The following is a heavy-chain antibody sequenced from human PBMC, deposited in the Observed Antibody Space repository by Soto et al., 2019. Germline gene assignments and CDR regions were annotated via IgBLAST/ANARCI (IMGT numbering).Heavy chain of an antibody. V-gene: IGHV3-53*04. D-gene: IGHD3-16*02. CDR1: AFTVSSNY. CDR2: IYSGGST. J-gene: IGHJ6*03. Sequence: EVQLVESGGGLVQPGGSLRLSCAVSAFTVSSNYMSWVRHAPGKGLEWVSVIYSGGSTYYADSVKGRFTISRHNSKNTLYLQMNSLRAEDTAVYDCAASVSRYYFYYYSMDVWGKGTTVTVSS. CDR3: AASVSRYYFYYYSMDV.